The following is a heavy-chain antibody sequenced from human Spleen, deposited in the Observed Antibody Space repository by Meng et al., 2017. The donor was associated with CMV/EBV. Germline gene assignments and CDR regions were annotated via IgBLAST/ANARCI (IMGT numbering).Heavy chain of an antibody. CDR3: AKDPEGFSSAFDS. Sequence: GESLKISCTASGFTFSKYGIHWLRQAPGKGLEWVAVTWYDGSIEKYADSVKGRFTVSRDNSKKMLYLQMSTLRPEDTALYYCAKDPEGFSSAFDSWGRGTLVTVSS. J-gene: IGHJ4*02. CDR2: TWYDGSIE. V-gene: IGHV3-30*02. CDR1: GFTFSKYG. D-gene: IGHD6-19*01.